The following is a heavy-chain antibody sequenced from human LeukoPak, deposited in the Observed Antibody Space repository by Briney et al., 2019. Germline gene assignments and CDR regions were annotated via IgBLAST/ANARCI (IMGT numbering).Heavy chain of an antibody. D-gene: IGHD1-26*01. CDR2: ISYDGSNK. Sequence: PGGSLRLSCAASGFTFSSYAMHWVRQAPGKGLGWVAVISYDGSNKYYADSVKGRFTISRDNSKNTLYLQMNSLRAEDTAVYYCARGGAGAMDYWGQGTLVTVSS. CDR1: GFTFSSYA. CDR3: ARGGAGAMDY. V-gene: IGHV3-30-3*01. J-gene: IGHJ4*02.